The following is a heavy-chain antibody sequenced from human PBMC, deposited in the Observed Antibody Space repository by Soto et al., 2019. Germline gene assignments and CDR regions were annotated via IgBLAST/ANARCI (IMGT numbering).Heavy chain of an antibody. Sequence: PGESLKISCKGSGYSFTSYWIGWVRQMPGKGLEWMGIIYPGDSDTRYSPSLQGQVTISADKSINTAYLQWSSLKASDTAMYYCARRGYCSGGGCPNAFDLWGRGTMVTVS. CDR2: IYPGDSDT. V-gene: IGHV5-51*01. CDR1: GYSFTSYW. J-gene: IGHJ3*01. D-gene: IGHD2-15*01. CDR3: ARRGYCSGGGCPNAFDL.